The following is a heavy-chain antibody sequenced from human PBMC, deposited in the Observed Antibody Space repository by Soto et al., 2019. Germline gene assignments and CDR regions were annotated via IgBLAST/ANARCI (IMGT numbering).Heavy chain of an antibody. J-gene: IGHJ5*02. V-gene: IGHV4-31*03. CDR3: ARASIVVVPAARFDP. CDR1: GGSISSGGYY. Sequence: QVQLQESGPGLVKPSQTLSLTCTVSGGSISSGGYYWSWIRQHPGKGLEWIGYIYNSGSTYYNPSLRSRVTISVDTSKNQFSLKLSSVTAADTAVYYCARASIVVVPAARFDPWGQGTLVTVSS. CDR2: IYNSGST. D-gene: IGHD2-2*01.